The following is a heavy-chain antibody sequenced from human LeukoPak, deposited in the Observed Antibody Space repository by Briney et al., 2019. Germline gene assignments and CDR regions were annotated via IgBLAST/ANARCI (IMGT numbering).Heavy chain of an antibody. D-gene: IGHD6-13*01. CDR3: AREGSAAEYYFHS. CDR2: IFYSGTT. CDR1: NDSISPLY. Sequence: SETLSLTCTVSNDSISPLYWGWIRQPPGKGLEFIGYIFYSGTTNFNPSLKSRVTLSVDTSKNQFSLRLNSVTAADTAVYYCAREGSAAEYYFHSWGQGPLVTVSS. V-gene: IGHV4-59*11. J-gene: IGHJ4*02.